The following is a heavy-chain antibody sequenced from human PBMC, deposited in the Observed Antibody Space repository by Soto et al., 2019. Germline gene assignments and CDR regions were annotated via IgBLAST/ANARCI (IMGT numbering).Heavy chain of an antibody. CDR2: ISSSSSYI. D-gene: IGHD3-3*01. J-gene: IGHJ1*01. CDR1: GFTFSSYS. Sequence: GGSLRLSFAASGFTFSSYSMNWVRQAPGKGLEWVSSISSSSSYIYYADSVKGRFTISRDNAKNSLYLQMNSLRAEDTAVYYCATHSYYDFWSGYYASAEYFQHWGQGTLVTVSS. CDR3: ATHSYYDFWSGYYASAEYFQH. V-gene: IGHV3-21*01.